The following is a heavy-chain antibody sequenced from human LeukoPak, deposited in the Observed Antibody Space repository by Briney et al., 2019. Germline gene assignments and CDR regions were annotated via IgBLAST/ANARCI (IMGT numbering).Heavy chain of an antibody. CDR3: ARMPRGPDV. J-gene: IGHJ6*04. D-gene: IGHD2-2*01. CDR2: IKQDGSEK. Sequence: GSLRLSCAASGFTFSSYWMLWVRQAPGKGLEWVASIKQDGSEKYYVDSMKGRFTISRDNAENPLYLQMNSLRAEDTAVYYCARMPRGPDVWGKGTTVTVSS. CDR1: GFTFSSYW. V-gene: IGHV3-7*01.